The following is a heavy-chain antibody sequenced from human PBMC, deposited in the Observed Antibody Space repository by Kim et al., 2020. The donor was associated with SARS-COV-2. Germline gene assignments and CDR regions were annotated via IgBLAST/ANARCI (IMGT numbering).Heavy chain of an antibody. CDR3: ARGPYSYGRDYFDY. J-gene: IGHJ4*02. Sequence: GGSLRLSCAASGFTFSSYSMNWVRQAPGKGLEWVSSISSSSSYIYYADSVKGRFTISRDNAKNSLYLQMNSLRAEDTAVYYCARGPYSYGRDYFDYWGQGTLVTVSS. CDR1: GFTFSSYS. CDR2: ISSSSSYI. V-gene: IGHV3-21*01. D-gene: IGHD5-18*01.